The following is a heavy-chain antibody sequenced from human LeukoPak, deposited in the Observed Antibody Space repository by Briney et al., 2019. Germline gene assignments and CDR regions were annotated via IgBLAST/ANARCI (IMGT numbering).Heavy chain of an antibody. CDR1: GGSISSSSYY. D-gene: IGHD2-8*01. V-gene: IGHV4-39*07. CDR3: ASTLDSWVFL. Sequence: PSETLSLTCTVSGGSISSSSYYWGWIRQPPGKGLEWIGSIYYSGSTYYNPSLKSRVTISVDTSKNQFSLKLSSVTAADTAVYYCASTLDSWVFLWGQGTLVTVSS. J-gene: IGHJ4*02. CDR2: IYYSGST.